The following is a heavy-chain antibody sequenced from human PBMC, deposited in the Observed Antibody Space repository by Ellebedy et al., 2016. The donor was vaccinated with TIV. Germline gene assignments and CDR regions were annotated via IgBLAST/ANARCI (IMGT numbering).Heavy chain of an antibody. D-gene: IGHD2-15*01. V-gene: IGHV3-30*03. CDR1: GFTFSSYG. CDR3: ARDRILDN. J-gene: IGHJ4*02. CDR2: ISYDGSNK. Sequence: GESLKISXAASGFTFSSYGMHWVRQAPGKGLEWVAVISYDGSNKYYADSVKGRFTISRDNAKNSLYLQMNSLRAEDTAVYYCARDRILDNWGQGTLVTVSS.